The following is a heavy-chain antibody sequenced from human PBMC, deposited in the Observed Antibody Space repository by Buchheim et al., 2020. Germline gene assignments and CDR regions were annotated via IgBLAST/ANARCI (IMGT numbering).Heavy chain of an antibody. D-gene: IGHD3-10*01. CDR2: IKQDGSAK. CDR1: GFTFSSYW. Sequence: EVQLVESGGGLVQPGGSLRLSCAASGFTFSSYWMSWVRQAPGKGLEWVANIKQDGSAKYYVDSVKGRFTISRDHAKNSLYLQMNSLRAEDTAVYYCARDVLLWFRELSMFDYWGQGTL. CDR3: ARDVLLWFRELSMFDY. V-gene: IGHV3-7*01. J-gene: IGHJ4*02.